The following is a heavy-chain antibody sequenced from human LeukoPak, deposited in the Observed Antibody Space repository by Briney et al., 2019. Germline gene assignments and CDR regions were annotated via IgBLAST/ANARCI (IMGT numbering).Heavy chain of an antibody. CDR3: AKHRNAFDI. CDR1: GFTFSTYE. J-gene: IGHJ3*02. CDR2: ISGSGSTT. V-gene: IGHV3-48*03. Sequence: GGSLRLSCAASGFTFSTYETNWVRQAPGKGLEWVSYISGSGSTTHYADSVRGRFTISRDNGKNSLYLQMNSLRAEDTAVYYCAKHRNAFDIWGQGTMVTVSS.